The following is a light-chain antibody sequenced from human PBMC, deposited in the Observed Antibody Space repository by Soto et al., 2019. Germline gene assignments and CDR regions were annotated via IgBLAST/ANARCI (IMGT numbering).Light chain of an antibody. Sequence: DIQMTQSPSAMSASVGDRVTITFRASQGISNHLVWFQQKPGQVPKRLIYDASVLQAGVSSRFSGSGSGTDFTLTISSLQPEDFATYYCLHHHNFPITFGQGTRLEIK. CDR1: QGISNH. CDR3: LHHHNFPIT. J-gene: IGKJ5*01. CDR2: DAS. V-gene: IGKV1-17*03.